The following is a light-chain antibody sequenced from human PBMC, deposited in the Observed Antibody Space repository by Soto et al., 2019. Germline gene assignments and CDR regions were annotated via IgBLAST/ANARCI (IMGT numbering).Light chain of an antibody. CDR2: GAT. Sequence: EIVMTQSPATLSVSPGERATLSCRASQSMGSNLAWYQQKPGQAPRLLIHGATTRATGIPARFSGSGSGTEFTLTISSLQSEDFAVYYCQQYNNWPRTFGQGTKVDI. V-gene: IGKV3-15*01. J-gene: IGKJ1*01. CDR1: QSMGSN. CDR3: QQYNNWPRT.